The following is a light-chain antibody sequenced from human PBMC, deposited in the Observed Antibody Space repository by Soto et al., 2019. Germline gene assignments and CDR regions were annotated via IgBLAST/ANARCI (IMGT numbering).Light chain of an antibody. CDR3: SSYTSSLTLV. CDR2: EVS. Sequence: QSALTQPASVSGSPGQSITISCAGTSSDVGGYNYVSWYQQHPGKAPKLMIYEVSNRPSGVSNRFSGSKSGNTASLTISGLQAEDEADYYFSSYTSSLTLVFGTGTKVTVL. J-gene: IGLJ1*01. V-gene: IGLV2-14*01. CDR1: SSDVGGYNY.